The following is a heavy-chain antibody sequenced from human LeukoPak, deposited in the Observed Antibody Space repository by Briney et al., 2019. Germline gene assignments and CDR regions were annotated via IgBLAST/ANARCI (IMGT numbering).Heavy chain of an antibody. V-gene: IGHV3-21*01. J-gene: IGHJ6*02. CDR2: ISGSSDYI. CDR3: ARDGRTVTTLYGMDV. D-gene: IGHD4-11*01. CDR1: GFTFSSYT. Sequence: AGGSLRLSCAASGFTFSSYTMNWVRQAPGKGLEWVSSISGSSDYIFYADSVKGRFTISRDNSKDTLYLQMNSLRAEDTAVYYCARDGRTVTTLYGMDVWGQGTTVTVSS.